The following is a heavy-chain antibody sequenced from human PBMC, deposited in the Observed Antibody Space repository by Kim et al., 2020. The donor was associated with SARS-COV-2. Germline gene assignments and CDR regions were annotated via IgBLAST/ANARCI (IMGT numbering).Heavy chain of an antibody. J-gene: IGHJ4*02. V-gene: IGHV3-74*01. CDR3: AKDLGGN. Sequence: DGSSTGYADSVKGRFTISRDNAKNTLYLQMNSLRAEDTAVYYCAKDLGGNWGQGTLVTVSS. CDR2: DGSST. D-gene: IGHD3-10*01.